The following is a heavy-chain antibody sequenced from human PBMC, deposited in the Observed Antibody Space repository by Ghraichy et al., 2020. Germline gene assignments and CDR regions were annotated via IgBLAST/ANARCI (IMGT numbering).Heavy chain of an antibody. J-gene: IGHJ4*02. D-gene: IGHD4-23*01. CDR3: ARDLGADYGGNYYYFDY. Sequence: SETLSLTCTVSGGSISSYYWSWIRQPAGKGLEWIGRIYTSGSTNYNPSLKSRVTMSVETSKNQFSLKLSSVTAADTAVYYCARDLGADYGGNYYYFDYWGQGTLVTVSS. CDR1: GGSISSYY. V-gene: IGHV4-4*07. CDR2: IYTSGST.